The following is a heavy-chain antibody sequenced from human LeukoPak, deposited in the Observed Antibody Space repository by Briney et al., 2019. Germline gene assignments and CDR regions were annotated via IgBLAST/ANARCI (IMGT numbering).Heavy chain of an antibody. CDR1: GGTFSSYA. CDR2: ISAYNGNT. J-gene: IGHJ5*02. D-gene: IGHD4-23*01. CDR3: ARAKLDPTKGGGRLRGFNWFDP. Sequence: ASVKVSCKASGGTFSSYAISWVRQAPGQGLEWMGWISAYNGNTNYAQKLQGRVTMTTDTSTSTAYMELRSLRSDDTAVYYCARAKLDPTKGGGRLRGFNWFDPWGQGTLVTVSS. V-gene: IGHV1-18*01.